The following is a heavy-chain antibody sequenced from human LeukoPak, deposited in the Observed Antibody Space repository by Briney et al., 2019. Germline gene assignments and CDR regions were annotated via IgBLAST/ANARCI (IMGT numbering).Heavy chain of an antibody. J-gene: IGHJ3*02. CDR3: ARALYPGAFDI. CDR2: IYSGGST. Sequence: VSLRLSCAASGFTVSSNYMSWVRQAPGKGLEWVSVIYSGGSTYYADSVKGRFTISRDNSKNTLYLQMNSLRAEDTAVYYCARALYPGAFDIWGQGTMVTVSS. D-gene: IGHD2-2*02. CDR1: GFTVSSNY. V-gene: IGHV3-53*01.